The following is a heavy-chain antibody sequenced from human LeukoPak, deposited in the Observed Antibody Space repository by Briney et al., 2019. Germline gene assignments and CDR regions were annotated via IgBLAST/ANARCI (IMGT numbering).Heavy chain of an antibody. Sequence: SETLSLTCTVSGGSISSGSYYWSWIRQPAGKGLEWIGYIYYTGTTNYNPSLKSRVTISVDTSQSQFSLKLSFVTAADTAVYYCARRQWNTWRHDALDIWGQGTMVTVSS. V-gene: IGHV4-61*10. CDR2: IYYTGTT. D-gene: IGHD3-3*01. J-gene: IGHJ3*02. CDR3: ARRQWNTWRHDALDI. CDR1: GGSISSGSYY.